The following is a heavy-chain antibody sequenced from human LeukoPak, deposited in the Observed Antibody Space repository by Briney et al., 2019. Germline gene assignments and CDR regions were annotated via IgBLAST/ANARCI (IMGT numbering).Heavy chain of an antibody. J-gene: IGHJ4*02. CDR1: GFSFSSYG. Sequence: PGRSLRLSCAASGFSFSSYGMHWVRQAPGKGLEWVAVIWDDGSNKYYADSVKGRFTISRDNSKNTLYLQMNSLRAEDTAVYYCARDGTGSGFDYWGQGTLVTVSS. CDR2: IWDDGSNK. D-gene: IGHD1-7*01. CDR3: ARDGTGSGFDY. V-gene: IGHV3-33*01.